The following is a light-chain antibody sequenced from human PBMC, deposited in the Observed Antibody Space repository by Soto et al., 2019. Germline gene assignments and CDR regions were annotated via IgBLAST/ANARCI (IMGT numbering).Light chain of an antibody. V-gene: IGKV3-15*01. CDR3: QQYNNLPPMYT. CDR1: QSVSTN. Sequence: EIVMTQSPATLSVSPGERATLSCRASQSVSTNLAWYQQKPGQAPRLLIYDASTRATGIPARFSGSGSGTEFTLTITSLQSEDFAVYYCQQYNNLPPMYTFGQGTKLDIK. J-gene: IGKJ2*01. CDR2: DAS.